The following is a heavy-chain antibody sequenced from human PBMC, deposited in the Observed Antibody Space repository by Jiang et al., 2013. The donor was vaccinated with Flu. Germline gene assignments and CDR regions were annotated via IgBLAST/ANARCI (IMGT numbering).Heavy chain of an antibody. CDR2: ISSSSSTI. J-gene: IGHJ4*02. D-gene: IGHD3-22*01. CDR3: ARHPGSGYSY. Sequence: SYISSSSSTIYYADSVKGRFAISRDNAKNSLYLQMHSLRAEDTAVYYCARHPGSGYSYWGQGTLVTVSS. V-gene: IGHV3-48*01.